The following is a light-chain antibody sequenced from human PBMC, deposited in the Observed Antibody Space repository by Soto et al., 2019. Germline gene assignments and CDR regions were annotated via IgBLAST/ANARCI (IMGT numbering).Light chain of an antibody. CDR2: DVN. Sequence: QSVLTQPASVSGSLGQSITISCTGTRSDIGSRNSVSWYQHHPGKAPKLMIYDVNIRPSGVSHRFSGSKSGNAASLTISGLQAEDEADYYCSSYTSRSTLVFGTGTKVTVL. V-gene: IGLV2-14*03. CDR3: SSYTSRSTLV. J-gene: IGLJ1*01. CDR1: RSDIGSRNS.